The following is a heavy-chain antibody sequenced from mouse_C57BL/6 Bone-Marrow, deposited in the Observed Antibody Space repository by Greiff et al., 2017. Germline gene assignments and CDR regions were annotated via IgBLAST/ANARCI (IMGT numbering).Heavy chain of an antibody. Sequence: EVKLMESGGGLVKPGGSLKLSCAASGFTFSSYAMSWVRQTPEKRLEWVATISSGGSYTYYPDSVKGRFTISRDNAKNTLYLQMSSLKSEDTAMYYCARHDAGDYFDYWGQGTTLTVSS. V-gene: IGHV5-6*03. CDR1: GFTFSSYA. CDR2: ISSGGSYT. CDR3: ARHDAGDYFDY. J-gene: IGHJ2*01.